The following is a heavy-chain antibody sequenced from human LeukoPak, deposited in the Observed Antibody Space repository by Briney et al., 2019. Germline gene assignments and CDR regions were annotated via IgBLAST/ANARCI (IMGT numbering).Heavy chain of an antibody. D-gene: IGHD1-1*01. V-gene: IGHV3-23*01. CDR2: ISASGGNT. J-gene: IGHJ4*02. CDR1: GFTFSSYA. Sequence: PGGSLRLSCAASGFTFSSYAMTWVRQAPGKGLEWVSVISASGGNTFYADSVKGRFTISGDDSKNTLYVQMSSLRAEDTAVYYCARSLKWNLVGFDYWGQGTLVTVSS. CDR3: ARSLKWNLVGFDY.